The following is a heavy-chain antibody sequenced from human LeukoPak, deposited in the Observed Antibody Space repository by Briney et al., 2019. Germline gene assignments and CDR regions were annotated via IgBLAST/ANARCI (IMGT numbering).Heavy chain of an antibody. J-gene: IGHJ5*02. D-gene: IGHD4-17*01. CDR3: GGRATVTTTEWYDP. Sequence: PSETLSLTCTVSGGSISSYYWSWIRQPPGKGLEWIGYIYYSGSTTYNPSLKSRVIMSVDTYKKQSFLKLRSSTGADPAVDYCGGRATVTTTEWYDPWGQGTLVTVSS. CDR2: IYYSGST. V-gene: IGHV4-59*12. CDR1: GGSISSYY.